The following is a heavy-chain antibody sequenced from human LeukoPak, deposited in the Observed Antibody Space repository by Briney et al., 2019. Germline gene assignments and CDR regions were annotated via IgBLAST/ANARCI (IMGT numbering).Heavy chain of an antibody. D-gene: IGHD3-3*01. J-gene: IGHJ4*02. Sequence: GGSLRLSCAASGFSFTNSWMSWVRQAPGKGLEWVANIKPDGSEKYYVASVKGRFTISRDNAKNSLYLEMNSLSAEDTAVYYCARETVFGVVVPTYYFDYWGQGTLVTVSS. V-gene: IGHV3-7*01. CDR3: ARETVFGVVVPTYYFDY. CDR2: IKPDGSEK. CDR1: GFSFTNSW.